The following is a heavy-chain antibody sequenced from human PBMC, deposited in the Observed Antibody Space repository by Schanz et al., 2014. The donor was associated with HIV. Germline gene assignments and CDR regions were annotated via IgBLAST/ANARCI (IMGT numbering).Heavy chain of an antibody. Sequence: VQLVGSGGGVVPPGRSLRLSFVASGFNFNSYGMHWGRPAPGKGVGGGADILYDGSNTYYGDSVKGRFTISRDNSKNTLYLQMKSLRVEDTAVYYCAREAYDISTGYYNPVLGYWGQGTLVTVSS. D-gene: IGHD3-9*01. CDR2: ILYDGSNT. CDR1: GFNFNSYG. J-gene: IGHJ4*02. CDR3: AREAYDISTGYYNPVLGY. V-gene: IGHV3-33*08.